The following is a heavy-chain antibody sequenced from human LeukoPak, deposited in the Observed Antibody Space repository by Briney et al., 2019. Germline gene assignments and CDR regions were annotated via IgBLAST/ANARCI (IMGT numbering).Heavy chain of an antibody. D-gene: IGHD1-26*01. CDR1: GGSISSGDYY. V-gene: IGHV4-30-4*08. CDR3: ARQAFSGSYWGYYFDY. Sequence: PSQTLSLTCTVSGGSISSGDYYWSWIRQPPGTGLEWIGYIYYSGSTYYNPSLKSRVTISVDTSKNQFSLKLSSVTAADTAVYYCARQAFSGSYWGYYFDYWGQGTLVTVSS. J-gene: IGHJ4*02. CDR2: IYYSGST.